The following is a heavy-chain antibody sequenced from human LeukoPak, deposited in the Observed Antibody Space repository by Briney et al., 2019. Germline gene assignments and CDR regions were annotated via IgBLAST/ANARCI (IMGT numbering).Heavy chain of an antibody. CDR3: ARGYGSSWYYFDY. D-gene: IGHD6-13*01. Sequence: SETLSLTCTVSGGSISTYYWSWIRQPPGKGLEWIGYIYYSGSTNHNPSLKSRVTISVDTSKNQFSLRLSSVTAADTAVYYCARGYGSSWYYFDYWGQGTLVTVSS. J-gene: IGHJ4*02. V-gene: IGHV4-59*01. CDR1: GGSISTYY. CDR2: IYYSGST.